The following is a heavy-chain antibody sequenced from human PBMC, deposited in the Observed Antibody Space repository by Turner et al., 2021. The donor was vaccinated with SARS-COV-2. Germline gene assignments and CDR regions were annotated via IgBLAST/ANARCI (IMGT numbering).Heavy chain of an antibody. CDR3: ARVGLGNYCYGMDV. J-gene: IGHJ6*02. D-gene: IGHD3-22*01. V-gene: IGHV4-61*08. CDR2: TLHTGST. CDR1: GDSVSSGVYY. Sequence: QVQLQESGPGLAMPSETLSSTCTVAGDSVSSGVYYWSWNRQPPGKGLGWIGYTLHTGSTTYNPSLKSRVTISVDTSKHQFSLRLSSVTAADTAVYYCARVGLGNYCYGMDVWGQGTTITVSS.